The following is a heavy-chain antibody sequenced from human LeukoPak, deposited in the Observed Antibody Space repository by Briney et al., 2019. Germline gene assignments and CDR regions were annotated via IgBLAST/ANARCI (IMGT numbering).Heavy chain of an antibody. Sequence: GGSLRLSCAASGFTFDDYGMSWVRQAPGKGPEWVSGINWNGGSTGYADSVKGRFTISRDNAKNSLYLQMNSLRAEDTALYYCARSPPYYDILTGYSNDYYYYYMDVWGKGTTVTVSS. V-gene: IGHV3-20*04. D-gene: IGHD3-9*01. CDR1: GFTFDDYG. CDR3: ARSPPYYDILTGYSNDYYYYYMDV. CDR2: INWNGGST. J-gene: IGHJ6*03.